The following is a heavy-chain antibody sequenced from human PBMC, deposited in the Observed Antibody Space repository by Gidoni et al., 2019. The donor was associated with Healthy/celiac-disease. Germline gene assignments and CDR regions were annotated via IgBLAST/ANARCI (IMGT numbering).Heavy chain of an antibody. Sequence: QLQLQESGPGLWKPSATLSLTCTVSGGSISSSSYYWGWIRQPPGKGLEWIGSSYYSGSTYYNPYLKSRVTLSVDTSKNQFSLKLSSVTAADTAVYYCAGGGSGRLHYFDYWGQGTLVTVSS. J-gene: IGHJ4*02. CDR3: AGGGSGRLHYFDY. V-gene: IGHV4-39*01. CDR2: SYYSGST. CDR1: GGSISSSSYY. D-gene: IGHD3-10*01.